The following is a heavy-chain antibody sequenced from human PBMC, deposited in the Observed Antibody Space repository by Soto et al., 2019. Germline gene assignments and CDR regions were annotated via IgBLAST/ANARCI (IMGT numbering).Heavy chain of an antibody. Sequence: PSETLSLTCTVSGDSISDDTYYWGWIRQPPGKGLEWIGEIYHSGSTNYNPSLKSRVTISVDKSKNQFSLKLSSVTAADTAVYYCAMSYSSGHEWGQGTLVTVSS. V-gene: IGHV4-39*07. D-gene: IGHD6-19*01. CDR1: GDSISDDTYY. CDR3: AMSYSSGHE. CDR2: IYHSGST. J-gene: IGHJ4*02.